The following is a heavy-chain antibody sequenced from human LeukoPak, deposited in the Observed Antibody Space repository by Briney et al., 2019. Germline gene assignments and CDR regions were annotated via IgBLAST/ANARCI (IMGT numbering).Heavy chain of an antibody. J-gene: IGHJ4*02. D-gene: IGHD7-27*01. V-gene: IGHV4-59*08. Sequence: SETLSLTCSVSGGSISNYFWTWLRQPPGKGLEWIGYIYSSGSTYYNPSLKSRVTISVDTSKTRFSLKLSTVTAADTAVYYCARRPTGDPKFDYWGQGTLVTVSS. CDR3: ARRPTGDPKFDY. CDR2: IYSSGST. CDR1: GGSISNYF.